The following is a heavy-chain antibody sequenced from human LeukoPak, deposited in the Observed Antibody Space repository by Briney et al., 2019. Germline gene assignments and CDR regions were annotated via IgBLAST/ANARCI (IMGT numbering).Heavy chain of an antibody. CDR2: IYYSGST. D-gene: IGHD3-22*01. V-gene: IGHV4-59*01. CDR3: ARGDSHIDY. Sequence: SETLSLTCTVSGGSISGYYWSWIRQPPGKGLEWIGYIYYSGSTNYNPSLKSRVTISVDTSKNQFSLKLSSVTAADTAVYYCARGDSHIDYWGQGTLVTVSS. CDR1: GGSISGYY. J-gene: IGHJ4*02.